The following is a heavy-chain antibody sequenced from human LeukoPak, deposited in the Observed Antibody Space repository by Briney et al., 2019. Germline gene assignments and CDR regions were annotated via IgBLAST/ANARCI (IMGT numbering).Heavy chain of an antibody. CDR1: GFPFTSFY. V-gene: IGHV1-46*01. J-gene: IGHJ4*02. Sequence: ASVTVSCKASGFPFTSFYIHWVRQAPGQGLEWMGLINPSDGSTTYAQKFQGRVSMTKDMSTSTVYMELSSLRSEDTAVYYCARGGAPPHYYDNTGLWPPYFDSWGPGALVTVSS. CDR3: ARGGAPPHYYDNTGLWPPYFDS. CDR2: INPSDGST. D-gene: IGHD3-22*01.